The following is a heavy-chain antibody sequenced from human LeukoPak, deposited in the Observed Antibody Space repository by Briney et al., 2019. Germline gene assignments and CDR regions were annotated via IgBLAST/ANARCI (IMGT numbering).Heavy chain of an antibody. CDR1: GFTFSSYA. CDR2: ISGSGGST. D-gene: IGHD6-19*01. CDR3: AKMYSSGWDRLDY. Sequence: PGGSLRLSCAASGFTFSSYAISWVRQAPGKGLEWVSAISGSGGSTYYADSVKGRFTISRDNSKNTLYLQMNSLRAEDTAVYYCAKMYSSGWDRLDYWGQGTLVTVSS. J-gene: IGHJ4*02. V-gene: IGHV3-23*01.